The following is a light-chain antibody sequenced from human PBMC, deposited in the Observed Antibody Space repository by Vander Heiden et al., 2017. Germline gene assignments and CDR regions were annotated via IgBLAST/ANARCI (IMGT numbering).Light chain of an antibody. CDR2: GAS. Sequence: DIQMTQSPSSLSASVGDRVAITCRASQSISNYLNWYQQKPGIAPKLLIYGASSLQSGVPSRFSGSGSGTDFTLTISSLQPEDFATYFCQQSYTTPPYTFGQGTKLEIK. J-gene: IGKJ2*01. CDR3: QQSYTTPPYT. V-gene: IGKV1-39*01. CDR1: QSISNY.